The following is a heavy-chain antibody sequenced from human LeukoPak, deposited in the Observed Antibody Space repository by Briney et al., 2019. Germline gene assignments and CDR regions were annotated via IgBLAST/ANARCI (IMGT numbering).Heavy chain of an antibody. CDR1: GGSISSYY. D-gene: IGHD5-18*01. Sequence: SETLSLTCTVSGGSISSYYWSWIRQPPGKGLEWIGYIYTSGSTNYNPSLKSRVTISVDTSKNQFSLKLSSVTAADTAVYYCARHYSPRGYSSGPGAAAFDIWGQGTMVTVSS. V-gene: IGHV4-4*09. CDR2: IYTSGST. J-gene: IGHJ3*02. CDR3: ARHYSPRGYSSGPGAAAFDI.